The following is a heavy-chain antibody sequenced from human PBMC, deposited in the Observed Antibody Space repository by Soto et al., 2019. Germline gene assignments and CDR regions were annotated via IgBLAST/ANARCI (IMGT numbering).Heavy chain of an antibody. V-gene: IGHV1-46*01. CDR3: ARSRLMVYDAFDI. J-gene: IGHJ3*02. D-gene: IGHD2-8*01. CDR1: GYTFTSYY. CDR2: INPSCGST. Sequence: ASVKVSCKASGYTFTSYYMHWVRQAPGQGLEWMGVINPSCGSTSYAKKFQGRVTMTRDTSTSTVYMELSSLRSEDTAVYYCARSRLMVYDAFDIWGHGTVVTVSS.